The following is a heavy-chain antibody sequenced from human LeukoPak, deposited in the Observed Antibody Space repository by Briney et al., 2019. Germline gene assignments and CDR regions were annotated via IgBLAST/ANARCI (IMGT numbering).Heavy chain of an antibody. CDR1: GGSISSDY. V-gene: IGHV4-59*01. D-gene: IGHD6-19*01. CDR2: IYYTGST. CDR3: ARHIAVGEDV. J-gene: IGHJ6*02. Sequence: SETLSLTCTVSGGSISSDYWSWIRQPPGKGLEWIGYIYYTGSTTYNPSLKSRLTISLDTSKNQFSLKLTSVTAADTAVYYCARHIAVGEDVWGQGTTVTV.